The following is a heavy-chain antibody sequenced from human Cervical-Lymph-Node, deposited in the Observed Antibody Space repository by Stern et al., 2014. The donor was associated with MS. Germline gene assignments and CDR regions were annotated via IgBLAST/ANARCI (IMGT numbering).Heavy chain of an antibody. D-gene: IGHD1-26*01. CDR1: GYKFPTYW. V-gene: IGHV5-51*03. CDR3: ARARGEVLRLGFRSYDS. Sequence: EVQLVESGEEVKKSGESLKISCVASGYKFPTYWIAWVRQMPGKGLEWMGTIYPGDSDTRYSPSFQGQVTISVDKSLNTAYLQWSSLKASDTAIYFCARARGEVLRLGFRSYDSWGQGTLVTVSS. J-gene: IGHJ4*02. CDR2: IYPGDSDT.